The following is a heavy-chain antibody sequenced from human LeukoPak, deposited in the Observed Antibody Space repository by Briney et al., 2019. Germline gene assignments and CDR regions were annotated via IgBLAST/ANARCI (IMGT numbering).Heavy chain of an antibody. Sequence: KPSETLSLTCVVSGYSISSGYYWGWIRQPAGKGLEWIGRIDTSGSTNFNPSLKSRVTISVDTSKNQFSLRLSSVAAADTAVYYCARGLRYFGWLYESWGQGSLVTVSS. J-gene: IGHJ5*02. CDR1: GYSISSGYY. CDR2: IDTSGST. CDR3: ARGLRYFGWLYES. V-gene: IGHV4-61*02. D-gene: IGHD3-9*01.